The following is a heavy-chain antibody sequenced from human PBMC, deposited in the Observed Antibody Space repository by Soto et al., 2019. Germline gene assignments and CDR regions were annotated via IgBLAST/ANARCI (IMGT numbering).Heavy chain of an antibody. J-gene: IGHJ3*02. V-gene: IGHV2-5*02. CDR1: GFSLSTSGVG. CDR2: IYWDDDK. CDR3: AHRRSGRSRYSAAFDI. Sequence: QITLKESGPTLVKPTQTLTLTCTFSGFSLSTSGVGVGWIRQPPGKALEWLALIYWDDDKRYSPSLKSRLTNTKASSKNQVVLTMTNMDPVDTATYYCAHRRSGRSRYSAAFDIWGQGTMVTVSS. D-gene: IGHD3-22*01.